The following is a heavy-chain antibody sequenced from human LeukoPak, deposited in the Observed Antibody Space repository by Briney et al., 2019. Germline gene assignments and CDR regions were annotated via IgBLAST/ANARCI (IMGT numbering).Heavy chain of an antibody. CDR3: ARDLYSSSWPSHYYYGMDV. V-gene: IGHV1-18*01. CDR1: GYTFTSYG. CDR2: ISAYNGNT. D-gene: IGHD6-13*01. Sequence: GASVTVSCKASGYTFTSYGISWVRQAPGQGLEWMGWISAYNGNTDYAQKLQGRVTMTTDTSTSTAYMELRSLRSDDTAVYYCARDLYSSSWPSHYYYGMDVWGQGTTVTVSS. J-gene: IGHJ6*02.